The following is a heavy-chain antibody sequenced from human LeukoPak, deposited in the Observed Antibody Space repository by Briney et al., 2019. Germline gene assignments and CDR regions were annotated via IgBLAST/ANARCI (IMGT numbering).Heavy chain of an antibody. CDR3: ARDSSSGEFDY. D-gene: IGHD3-22*01. Sequence: GGSLRLSCAASGFTFSSYWMSWVRQAPGKGLEWVANIKQDGSEKYYVDSVKGRFTISRDNAKNSLYLQMNSLRAEDTAVYSCARDSSSGEFDYWGQGTLVTVSS. CDR2: IKQDGSEK. CDR1: GFTFSSYW. V-gene: IGHV3-7*01. J-gene: IGHJ4*02.